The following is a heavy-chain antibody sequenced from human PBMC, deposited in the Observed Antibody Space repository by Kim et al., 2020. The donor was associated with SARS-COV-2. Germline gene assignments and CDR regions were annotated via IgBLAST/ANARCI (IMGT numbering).Heavy chain of an antibody. CDR1: GFTFSNYA. J-gene: IGHJ4*02. D-gene: IGHD6-6*01. Sequence: GGSLRLSCAASGFTFSNYAMSWVRQAPGKGLEWVSAITPSGGDTYHADSVKCRFTVSRDNSKDTLFFQMNSLGVEDTAVYYCAKGSSSSRPYYFDYWGQGTLVTVSS. V-gene: IGHV3-23*01. CDR2: ITPSGGDT. CDR3: AKGSSSSRPYYFDY.